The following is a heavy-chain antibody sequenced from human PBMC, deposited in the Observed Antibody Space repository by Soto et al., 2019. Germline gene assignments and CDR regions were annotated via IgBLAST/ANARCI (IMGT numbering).Heavy chain of an antibody. D-gene: IGHD6-13*01. Sequence: PGGSLRLSCAASGFTVSSNYMSWVRQAPGKGLEWVSVIYSGGSTYYADSVKGRFTISRHNSKNTLYLQMNSLRADDTAVYYCARDLSSSWTRACFDYWGQGTLVTVSS. V-gene: IGHV3-53*04. CDR1: GFTVSSNY. J-gene: IGHJ4*02. CDR3: ARDLSSSWTRACFDY. CDR2: IYSGGST.